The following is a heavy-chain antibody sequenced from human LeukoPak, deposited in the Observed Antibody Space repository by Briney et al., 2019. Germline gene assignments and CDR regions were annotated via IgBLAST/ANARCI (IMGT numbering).Heavy chain of an antibody. CDR3: AKCGDFWSVCYMHM. Sequence: RTGGSLRLSCAASGFAFSNYAMTWVRQAPGEGLEWVSVISGNGVITYYADSVKGRFTISRDNSKNTLYLQMNSLRAEDTAVYYCAKCGDFWSVCYMHMWGQGTMVTVSS. CDR1: GFAFSNYA. J-gene: IGHJ3*02. V-gene: IGHV3-23*01. D-gene: IGHD3-3*01. CDR2: ISGNGVIT.